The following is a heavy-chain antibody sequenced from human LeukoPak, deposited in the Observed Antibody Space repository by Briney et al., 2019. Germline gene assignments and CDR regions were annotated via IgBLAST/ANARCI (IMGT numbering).Heavy chain of an antibody. J-gene: IGHJ6*03. D-gene: IGHD2-15*01. CDR3: ARAGMVAAWDHYYYMDV. CDR1: GGSISSGGYS. Sequence: PSETLSLTCAVSGGSISSGGYSWSWIRQPPGKGLEWIGYIYYSGSTYYNPSLKSRVTISVDTSKNQFSLKLSSVTAADTAVYYCARAGMVAAWDHYYYMDVWGKGTTVTISS. V-gene: IGHV4-30-4*07. CDR2: IYYSGST.